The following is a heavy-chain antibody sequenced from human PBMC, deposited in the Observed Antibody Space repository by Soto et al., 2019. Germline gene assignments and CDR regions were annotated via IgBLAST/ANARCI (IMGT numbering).Heavy chain of an antibody. D-gene: IGHD2-2*01. Sequence: PSETLSLTCAVYGGSFSGYYWSWIRQPPGKGLEWIGEINHSGSTNYNPSLKSRVTISVDTSKNQFSLKLSSVTAADTAVYYCARGLTVVVPAAPGAYFDYWGQGTLVTVS. CDR3: ARGLTVVVPAAPGAYFDY. J-gene: IGHJ4*02. CDR1: GGSFSGYY. CDR2: INHSGST. V-gene: IGHV4-34*01.